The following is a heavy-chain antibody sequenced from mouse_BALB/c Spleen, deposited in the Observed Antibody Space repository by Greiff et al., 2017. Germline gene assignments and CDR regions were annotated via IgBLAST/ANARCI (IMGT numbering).Heavy chain of an antibody. CDR1: GYAFTSYN. V-gene: IGHV1S135*01. Sequence: EVQLQQSGPELVKPGASVKVSCKASGYAFTSYNMYWVKQSHGKSLEWIGYIDPYNGGTSYNQKFKGKATLTVDKSSSTAYMHLNSLTSEDSAVYYCARSHYGNSAWFAYWGQGTLVTVSA. CDR3: ARSHYGNSAWFAY. CDR2: IDPYNGGT. D-gene: IGHD2-1*01. J-gene: IGHJ3*01.